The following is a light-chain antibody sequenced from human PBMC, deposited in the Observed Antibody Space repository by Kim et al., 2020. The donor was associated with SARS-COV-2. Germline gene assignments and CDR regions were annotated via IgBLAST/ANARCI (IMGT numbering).Light chain of an antibody. CDR3: QSYDNSLSGVV. J-gene: IGLJ2*01. CDR1: SSNIGAGSA. CDR2: GNK. Sequence: QRVTISCTGSSSNIGAGSAVLWYPQFPGTAPNLLIFGNKNRPSGVPDRFSGSKSGTSASLAITGLQAEDEADYYCQSYDNSLSGVVFGGGTQLTVL. V-gene: IGLV1-40*01.